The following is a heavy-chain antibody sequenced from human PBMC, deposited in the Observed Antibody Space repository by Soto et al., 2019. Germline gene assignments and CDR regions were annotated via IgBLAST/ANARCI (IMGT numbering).Heavy chain of an antibody. Sequence: QVQLQESGPGLVKPSQTLSLTCTVSGGSISSGDYYWSWIRQPPGKGLEWIGYIYYSGSTYYNPSLKSRVTISVDTSKNQFSLKLSSVTAADTAVYYCARVKVVVAATLYGMDVWGQGTTVTVSS. CDR1: GGSISSGDYY. J-gene: IGHJ6*02. CDR3: ARVKVVVAATLYGMDV. D-gene: IGHD2-15*01. V-gene: IGHV4-30-4*01. CDR2: IYYSGST.